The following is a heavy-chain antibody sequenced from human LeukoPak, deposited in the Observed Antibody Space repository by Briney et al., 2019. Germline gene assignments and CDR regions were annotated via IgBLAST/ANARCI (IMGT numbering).Heavy chain of an antibody. D-gene: IGHD4-23*01. V-gene: IGHV1-3*01. CDR1: GYTFTNYA. CDR3: ARTQGVFYGGNFGASHI. CDR2: INAGIGNT. Sequence: GASVKVSCKASGYTFTNYAIHWVRQAPGQRLEWMGWINAGIGNTKYSQKFQGRVAITRDTSASTAYMELSSLRSEDTAVYYCARTQGVFYGGNFGASHIWGQGTMVTVSS. J-gene: IGHJ3*02.